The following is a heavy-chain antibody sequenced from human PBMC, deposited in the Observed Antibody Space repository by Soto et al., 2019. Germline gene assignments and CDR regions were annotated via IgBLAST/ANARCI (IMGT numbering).Heavy chain of an antibody. J-gene: IGHJ6*02. CDR3: ARELYYYGSGLTPNYYSYGMDV. D-gene: IGHD3-10*01. Sequence: GGSLRLSCAASGFTFSSYAMHWVRQAPGKGLEWVAVISYDGSNKYYADSVKGRFTISRDNSKNTLYLQMNSLRAEDTAVYYCARELYYYGSGLTPNYYSYGMDVWGQGTTVTVSS. V-gene: IGHV3-30-3*01. CDR2: ISYDGSNK. CDR1: GFTFSSYA.